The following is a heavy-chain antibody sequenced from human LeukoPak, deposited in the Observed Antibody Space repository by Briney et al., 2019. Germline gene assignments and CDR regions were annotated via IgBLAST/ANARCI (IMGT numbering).Heavy chain of an antibody. CDR3: ARGSVSRRFLEWVYYFDY. CDR2: SIPIFRTA. CDR1: GGTFSSYA. J-gene: IGHJ4*02. V-gene: IGHV1-69*13. D-gene: IGHD3-3*01. Sequence: VKVSCKASGGTFSSYAISWVRQAPGQGLEWMGRSIPIFRTANYAQKFQGRVTMTRNTSISTAYMELSSLRSEDTAVYYCARGSVSRRFLEWVYYFDYWGQGTLVTVSS.